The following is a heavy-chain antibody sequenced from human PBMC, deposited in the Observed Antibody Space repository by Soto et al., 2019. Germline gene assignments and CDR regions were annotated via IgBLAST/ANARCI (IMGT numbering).Heavy chain of an antibody. J-gene: IGHJ4*02. CDR2: ISGYNANT. Sequence: QVHLVQSGAEVKKPGASVKVSCKASGYTFTSYGMSWVRQAPGQGLEWMGWISGYNANTNYEQKFWGRVTMTTDTSTSTAYMELRSLRSDDTAVYYCGRDDKSYCGGDCPFDYWGQGTQVTVSS. CDR3: GRDDKSYCGGDCPFDY. V-gene: IGHV1-18*01. D-gene: IGHD2-21*02. CDR1: GYTFTSYG.